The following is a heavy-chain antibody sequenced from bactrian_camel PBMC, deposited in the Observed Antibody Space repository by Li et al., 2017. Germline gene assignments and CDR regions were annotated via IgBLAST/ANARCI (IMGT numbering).Heavy chain of an antibody. CDR1: GYSSSRYH. V-gene: IGHV3S53*01. D-gene: IGHD2*01. CDR2: IGSDGST. J-gene: IGHJ6*01. Sequence: HVQLVESGGGSVQAGGSLRLSCAASGYSSSRYHMGWFRQAPGNERDGVAFIGSDGSTSYADSVRGRFTISRDNAKNTVYLQMNSLKTEDTAVYYCAACYLKPLGLYFAYWGQGTQVTVS. CDR3: AACYLKPLGLYFAY.